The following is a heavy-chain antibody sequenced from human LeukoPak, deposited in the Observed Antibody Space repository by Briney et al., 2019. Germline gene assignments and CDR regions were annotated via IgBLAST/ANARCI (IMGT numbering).Heavy chain of an antibody. CDR2: INLNSGVT. Sequence: GASVKVSCKASGYSFTDYYMHWVRQAPGQGLEWMGWINLNSGVTKYAQIFQGSVTMTRDTSISTAYMELSRLTPDDTAVYYCARDDGSSSENAFDVWGQGTMVTVSS. CDR1: GYSFTDYY. V-gene: IGHV1-2*02. D-gene: IGHD6-6*01. J-gene: IGHJ3*01. CDR3: ARDDGSSSENAFDV.